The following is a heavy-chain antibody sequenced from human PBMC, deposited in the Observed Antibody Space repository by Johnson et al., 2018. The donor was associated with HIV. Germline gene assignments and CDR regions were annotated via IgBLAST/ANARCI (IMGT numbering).Heavy chain of an antibody. CDR1: GFTFSSYW. Sequence: VQLVESGGGVVQSGRSLRLSCAASGFTFSSYWMSWVRQAPGKGLEWVANIKQDGSEKYYVDSVKGRFTISRDNAKNTLFLQMNNLRVEDTAVYYCARQPWDAFDVWGRGTMVTVSS. CDR3: ARQPWDAFDV. J-gene: IGHJ3*01. CDR2: IKQDGSEK. V-gene: IGHV3-7*05.